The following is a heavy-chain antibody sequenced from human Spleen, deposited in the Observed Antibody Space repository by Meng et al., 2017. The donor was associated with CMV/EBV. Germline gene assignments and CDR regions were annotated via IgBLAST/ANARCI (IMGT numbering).Heavy chain of an antibody. CDR1: GGSITSTSSY. CDR2: IYYRGST. CDR3: ARNVPGTSAYYD. V-gene: IGHV4-39*07. J-gene: IGHJ4*02. Sequence: HLQESGPGLVKPSETLSLTCTISGGSITSTSSYWGWVRQPPGKGLEWIGSIYYRGSTNYNPSLKSRISMSVDMSKNQFSLNLNSVTAVDTAVYYCARNVPGTSAYYDWGQGTLVTVSS. D-gene: IGHD3-22*01.